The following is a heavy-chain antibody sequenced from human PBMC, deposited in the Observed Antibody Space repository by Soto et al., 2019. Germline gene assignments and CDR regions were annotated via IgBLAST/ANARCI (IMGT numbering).Heavy chain of an antibody. J-gene: IGHJ6*02. V-gene: IGHV5-51*01. D-gene: IGHD6-6*01. CDR2: IYPGDSDT. Sequence: PGESLKISCKGSGSSFTSYWIGWVRQMPGKGLEWMGIIYPGDSDTRYSPSFQGQVTISADKSISTAYLQWSSLKASDTAMYYCARIQGSSSNYYYYGMDVWGQGTTVTVLL. CDR3: ARIQGSSSNYYYYGMDV. CDR1: GSSFTSYW.